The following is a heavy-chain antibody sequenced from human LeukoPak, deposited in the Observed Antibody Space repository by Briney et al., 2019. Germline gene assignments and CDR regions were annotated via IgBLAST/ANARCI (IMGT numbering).Heavy chain of an antibody. CDR2: IYYSGST. D-gene: IGHD1-26*01. J-gene: IGHJ5*02. CDR1: GGSFSSSY. V-gene: IGHV4-59*01. Sequence: SETLSLTCTVSGGSFSSSYWSWIRQPPGKGLEWFGYIYYSGSTNHNPSLKSRVTISLDTSKNQFSLKLSSVTAADTAVYYCARGASGSYYGVWFDPWGQGTLVTVSS. CDR3: ARGASGSYYGVWFDP.